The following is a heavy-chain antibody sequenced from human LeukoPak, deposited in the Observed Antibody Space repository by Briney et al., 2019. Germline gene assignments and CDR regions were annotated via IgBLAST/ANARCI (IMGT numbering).Heavy chain of an antibody. CDR1: GGTFSSYA. CDR3: ARAEQNYYYDSSGHYYY. Sequence: ASVKVSCKASGGTFSSYAISWVRQAPGQGLEWMGRIIPIFGTANYAQKFQGRVTITTDESTSTAYMELSSLRSEDTAVYYCARAEQNYYYDSSGHYYYWGQGTLVTVSS. V-gene: IGHV1-69*05. D-gene: IGHD3-22*01. J-gene: IGHJ4*02. CDR2: IIPIFGTA.